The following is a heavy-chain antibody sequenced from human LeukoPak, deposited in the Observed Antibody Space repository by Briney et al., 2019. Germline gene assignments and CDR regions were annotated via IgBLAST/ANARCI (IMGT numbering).Heavy chain of an antibody. D-gene: IGHD2-2*01. Sequence: GGSLRLPCAASGFTFSSYGMHWVRQAPGKGLEWVAVISYDGSNKYYADSVKGQFTISRDNSKNTLYLQMNSLRAEDTAVYYCAKDFRVVPAAAGAMVDYWGQGTLVTVSS. V-gene: IGHV3-30*18. CDR2: ISYDGSNK. CDR3: AKDFRVVPAAAGAMVDY. CDR1: GFTFSSYG. J-gene: IGHJ4*02.